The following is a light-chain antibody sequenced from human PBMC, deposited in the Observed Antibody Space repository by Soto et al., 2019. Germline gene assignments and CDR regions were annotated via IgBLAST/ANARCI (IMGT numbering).Light chain of an antibody. CDR3: CSYAGSSTLV. J-gene: IGLJ3*02. CDR1: SSNVGSYNF. CDR2: EGT. Sequence: QSALTQPASVSGSPGQSITISCTGTSSNVGSYNFVSWYQQHPGKVPKLIIYEGTRRPSGVSNRFSGSKSGNTASLTISGLQAEDEADYYCCSYAGSSTLVFGGGTKLTVL. V-gene: IGLV2-23*01.